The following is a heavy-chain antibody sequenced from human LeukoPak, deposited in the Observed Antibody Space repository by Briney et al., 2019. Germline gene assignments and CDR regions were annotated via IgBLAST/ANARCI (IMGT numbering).Heavy chain of an antibody. J-gene: IGHJ5*01. CDR2: IKGDGSHT. CDR1: GFTVSSNY. V-gene: IGHV3-74*01. CDR3: VRDWDHFDFDS. D-gene: IGHD1-26*01. Sequence: GGSLRLSCAASGFTVSSNYMSWVRQAPGKGLVWVSRIKGDGSHTIYADSVKGRFTISRDNAKNTLFLQMKSLRVEDTAVYYCVRDWDHFDFDSWGQGTLVTVAS.